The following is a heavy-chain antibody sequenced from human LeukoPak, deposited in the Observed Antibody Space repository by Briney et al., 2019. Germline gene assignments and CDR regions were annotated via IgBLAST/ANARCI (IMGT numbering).Heavy chain of an antibody. Sequence: GGSLRLSCAASGFTFSSYGMHWFRQAPGKGLEWVAVISYDGSNKYYADSVKGRFTISRDNSKNTLYLQMNSLRVEDTAVYYCARGGVAVAGTGDYWGQGTLVTVSS. CDR2: ISYDGSNK. J-gene: IGHJ4*02. V-gene: IGHV3-30*03. CDR3: ARGGVAVAGTGDY. CDR1: GFTFSSYG. D-gene: IGHD6-19*01.